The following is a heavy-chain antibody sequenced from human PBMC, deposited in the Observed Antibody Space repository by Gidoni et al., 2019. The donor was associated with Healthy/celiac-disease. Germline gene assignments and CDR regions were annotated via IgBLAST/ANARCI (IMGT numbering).Heavy chain of an antibody. CDR3: ARGPGISAG. Sequence: GGGVVQPGGSLKLSCAASQFTFSSFAMHWVRQAPGKGLEWVTLISFDGLKTYYADSVKGRFFISRDNYKKTVYLEMTSLRPEDTAVYFCARGPGISAGWGQGTLVIVSS. J-gene: IGHJ4*02. CDR1: QFTFSSFA. V-gene: IGHV3-30*03. CDR2: ISFDGLKT. D-gene: IGHD6-25*01.